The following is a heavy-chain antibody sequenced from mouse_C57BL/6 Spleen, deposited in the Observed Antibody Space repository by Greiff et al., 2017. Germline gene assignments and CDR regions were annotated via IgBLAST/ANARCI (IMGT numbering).Heavy chain of an antibody. CDR2: ISGGGGNT. CDR1: GFTFSSYT. CDR3: ARSYYYGSSYDY. J-gene: IGHJ2*01. Sequence: EVQRVESGGGLVKPGGSLKLSCAASGFTFSSYTMSWVRQTPEKRLEWVATISGGGGNTYYPDSGKGRFTISRDNAKNTLYLQMSSLRSEDTALYYCARSYYYGSSYDYWGQGTTLTVSS. V-gene: IGHV5-9*01. D-gene: IGHD1-1*01.